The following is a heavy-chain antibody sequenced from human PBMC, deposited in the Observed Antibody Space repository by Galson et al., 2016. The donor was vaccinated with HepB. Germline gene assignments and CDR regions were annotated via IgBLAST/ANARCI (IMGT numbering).Heavy chain of an antibody. J-gene: IGHJ4*02. Sequence: SVKVSCKASGYTFTSHGISWVRQAPGRGLEWMGWMSGYNGDTKYAQKFQGRVTMTTDTSTTTAYLELRTLRSDDTAVYYCARDESAYYDIMIGYSSSNFWGQGTLVTVSS. CDR2: MSGYNGDT. CDR1: GYTFTSHG. D-gene: IGHD3-9*01. CDR3: ARDESAYYDIMIGYSSSNF. V-gene: IGHV1-18*04.